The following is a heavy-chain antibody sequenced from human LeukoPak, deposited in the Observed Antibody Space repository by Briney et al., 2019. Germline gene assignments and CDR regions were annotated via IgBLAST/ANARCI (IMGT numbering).Heavy chain of an antibody. Sequence: GGSLTLSCAASGFTVISYAVSWARHAPGEGLGWVAVISDDGRNKYYADCVKGRFTISRDNSKNTMYLQMNSLRAEDTAVYYCARESIVGATFLDYWGQGALVTVSS. CDR3: ARESIVGATFLDY. V-gene: IGHV3-30*04. J-gene: IGHJ4*02. CDR1: GFTVISYA. CDR2: ISDDGRNK. D-gene: IGHD1-26*01.